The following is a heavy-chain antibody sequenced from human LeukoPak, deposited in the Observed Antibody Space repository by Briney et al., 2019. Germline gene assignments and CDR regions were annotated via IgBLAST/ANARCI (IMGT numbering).Heavy chain of an antibody. J-gene: IGHJ4*02. Sequence: SETLSLTCAVYGESFSSYYWSWIRQPPGKGLEWIGEINHSGNTNYNPSLKSRVTISVDTSKNQFSMKLSSVTAADTAVYYCARVDGDGYNIPDYWGQGTLVTVSS. D-gene: IGHD5-24*01. V-gene: IGHV4-34*01. CDR1: GESFSSYY. CDR3: ARVDGDGYNIPDY. CDR2: INHSGNT.